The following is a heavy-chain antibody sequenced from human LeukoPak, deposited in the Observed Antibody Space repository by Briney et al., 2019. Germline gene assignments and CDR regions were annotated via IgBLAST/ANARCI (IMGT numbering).Heavy chain of an antibody. CDR2: ISAYNGNT. J-gene: IGHJ4*02. D-gene: IGHD2-2*01. V-gene: IGHV1-18*01. Sequence: ASVKVSCKASGYTFTSYGISWVRQAPGQGLEWMGWISAYNGNTNYAQKLQGRVTMTTDTSTSTAYMELRRLRSDDTAVYYCARVLTRIVVVPAAMDYWGQGTLVAVSS. CDR1: GYTFTSYG. CDR3: ARVLTRIVVVPAAMDY.